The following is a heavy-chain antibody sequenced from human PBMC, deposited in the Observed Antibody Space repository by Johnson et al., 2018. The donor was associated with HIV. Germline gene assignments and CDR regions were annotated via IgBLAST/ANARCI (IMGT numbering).Heavy chain of an antibody. V-gene: IGHV3-53*01. CDR3: ARDRNYDDSSAQGAFDI. CDR2: IYSGGST. Sequence: VQLVESGGGLIQPGGSLRLSCAASGFTVSSNYMSWVRQAPGKGLEWVSVIYSGGSTYYADSVKGRFPISRDNSKNTPYLQMNSLRAEDTAVYYCARDRNYDDSSAQGAFDIWGQGTMVTVSS. CDR1: GFTVSSNY. J-gene: IGHJ3*02. D-gene: IGHD3-22*01.